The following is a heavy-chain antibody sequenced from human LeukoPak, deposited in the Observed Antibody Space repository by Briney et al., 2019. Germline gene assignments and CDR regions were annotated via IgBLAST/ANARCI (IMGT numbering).Heavy chain of an antibody. Sequence: KPSETLSLTCTVSGGSISSGSYYWGWIRQPAGKGLEWIVRIYTSGSTNYNPSHKSQFTISVDTTKNQFSLKLSSVPAADTAVYYCASGTVVTPGDYWGQGTLVTVSS. CDR2: IYTSGST. J-gene: IGHJ4*02. V-gene: IGHV4-61*02. CDR3: ASGTVVTPGDY. CDR1: GGSISSGSYY. D-gene: IGHD4-23*01.